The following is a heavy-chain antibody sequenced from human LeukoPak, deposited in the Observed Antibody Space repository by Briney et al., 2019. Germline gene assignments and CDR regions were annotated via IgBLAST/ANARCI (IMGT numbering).Heavy chain of an antibody. CDR2: LSGSGANT. CDR3: AKDGGPGLAFDI. D-gene: IGHD3-16*01. CDR1: GFSFSSYA. Sequence: GGSLRLSCAASGFSFSSYAMAWVRQAPGKGLEWVSGLSGSGANTYYADSVKGRFTISRDNSKNTLYLQMNSLRAEDTAVYYCAKDGGPGLAFDIWGQGTMVTVSS. V-gene: IGHV3-23*01. J-gene: IGHJ3*02.